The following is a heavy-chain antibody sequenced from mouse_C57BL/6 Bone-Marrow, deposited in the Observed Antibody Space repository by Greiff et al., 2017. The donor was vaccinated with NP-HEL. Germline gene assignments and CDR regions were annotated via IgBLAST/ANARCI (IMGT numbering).Heavy chain of an antibody. CDR3: ARRGYYGSSDYFDY. Sequence: QVQLQQSGAELVRPGASVKLSCKASGYTFTDYYINWVKQRPGQGLEWIARIYPGSGNTYYNEKFKGKATLTAEKSSSTAYMLLSSLTAEDSAVYFCARRGYYGSSDYFDYWGQGTTLTVSS. J-gene: IGHJ2*01. V-gene: IGHV1-76*01. CDR2: IYPGSGNT. CDR1: GYTFTDYY. D-gene: IGHD1-1*01.